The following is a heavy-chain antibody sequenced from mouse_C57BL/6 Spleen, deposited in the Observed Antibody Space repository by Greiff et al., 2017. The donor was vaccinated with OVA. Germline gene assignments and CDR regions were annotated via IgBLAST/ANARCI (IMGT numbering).Heavy chain of an antibody. CDR1: GYTFTDYY. J-gene: IGHJ2*01. CDR2: INPNNGGT. D-gene: IGHD2-5*01. V-gene: IGHV1-26*01. Sequence: EVQLQQSGPELVKPGASVKISCKASGYTFTDYYMNWVKQSHGKSLEWIGDINPNNGGTSYNQKFKGKATLTVDKSSSTAYMELRSLTSEDSAVYYCARYSNPYYFDYWGQGTTLTVSS. CDR3: ARYSNPYYFDY.